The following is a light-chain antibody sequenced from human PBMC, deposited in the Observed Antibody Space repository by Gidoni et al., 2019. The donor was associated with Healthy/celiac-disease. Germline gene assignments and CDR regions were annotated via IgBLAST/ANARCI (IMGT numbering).Light chain of an antibody. Sequence: DIVMPQSPDSLAASLGERATINCKSSQSVLYSSNNKNYLAWYQQKPGQPPTRLIYWASTWESGVPARVSGSGSGTDLALTSSSLQAEDGAVYYFQQCYSTPRIFGQGTRLEIK. CDR1: QSVLYSSNNKNY. CDR3: QQCYSTPRI. V-gene: IGKV4-1*01. J-gene: IGKJ2*02. CDR2: WAS.